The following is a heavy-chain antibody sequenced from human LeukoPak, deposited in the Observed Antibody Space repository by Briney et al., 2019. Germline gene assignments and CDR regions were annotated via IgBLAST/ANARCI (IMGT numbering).Heavy chain of an antibody. D-gene: IGHD3-10*01. CDR2: INHSGST. V-gene: IGHV4-34*01. CDR3: ASLSGSGSSDY. Sequence: SETRSLTCAVYGGSFSGYYWSWIRQPPGKGLEWIGEINHSGSTNYNPSLKSRVTISVDTSKNQFSLKLSSVTAADTAVYYCASLSGSGSSDYWGQGTLVTVSS. CDR1: GGSFSGYY. J-gene: IGHJ4*02.